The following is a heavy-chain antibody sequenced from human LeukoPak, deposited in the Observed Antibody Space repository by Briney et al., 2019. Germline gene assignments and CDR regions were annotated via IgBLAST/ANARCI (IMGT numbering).Heavy chain of an antibody. J-gene: IGHJ4*02. CDR1: GFTFSSSR. Sequence: GGSLRLSCEVSGFTFSSSRMNWVRQAPGKGLEWVSYISSRGTTKHYADSVKGRFTISRDNAKNALYLQMNSLRVEDTAVYYCANFEPGYTSSWYAEFWGQGTLVTVSS. CDR2: ISSRGTTK. D-gene: IGHD6-13*01. V-gene: IGHV3-48*01. CDR3: ANFEPGYTSSWYAEF.